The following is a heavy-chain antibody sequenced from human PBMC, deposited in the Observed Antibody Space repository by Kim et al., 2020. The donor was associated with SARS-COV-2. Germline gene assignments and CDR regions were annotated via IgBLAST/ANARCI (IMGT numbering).Heavy chain of an antibody. CDR3: AAGYGPHYWFDP. J-gene: IGHJ5*02. V-gene: IGHV1-58*01. D-gene: IGHD1-1*01. Sequence: NYAQKFQERVTITRDMSTSTAYMELSSLRSEDTAVYYCAAGYGPHYWFDPWGQGTLVTVSS.